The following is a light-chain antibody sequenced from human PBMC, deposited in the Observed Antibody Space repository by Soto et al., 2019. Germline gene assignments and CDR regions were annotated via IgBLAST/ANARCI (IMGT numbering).Light chain of an antibody. J-gene: IGLJ1*01. Sequence: QSALTQPASVSGSPGQSITISCTGTISDVGGNDYVSWYQQHPGKAPKVIIYDVSYRPSGISNRFSGSKSGNTASLVISGLKAEDEAKYYCVSYTRSTTYVFGTGTKVTVL. CDR1: ISDVGGNDY. V-gene: IGLV2-14*03. CDR3: VSYTRSTTYV. CDR2: DVS.